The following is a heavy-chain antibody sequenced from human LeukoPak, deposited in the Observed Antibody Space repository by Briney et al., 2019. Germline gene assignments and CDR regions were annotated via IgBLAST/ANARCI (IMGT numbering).Heavy chain of an antibody. Sequence: SETLSLTCAVSGGSFSDYYWSWIRQPPGKGLEWIGEINQSGRTNYNPSLKSRVTISVDTSKNQFSLKLTSVTAADTAKYYCARYRPAYSSSRPFDYWGQGTLVTVSS. J-gene: IGHJ4*02. CDR2: INQSGRT. V-gene: IGHV4-34*01. D-gene: IGHD6-13*01. CDR3: ARYRPAYSSSRPFDY. CDR1: GGSFSDYY.